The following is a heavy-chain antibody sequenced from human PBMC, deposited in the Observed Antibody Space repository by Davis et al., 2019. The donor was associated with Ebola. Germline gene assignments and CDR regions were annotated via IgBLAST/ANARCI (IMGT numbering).Heavy chain of an antibody. V-gene: IGHV3-21*01. D-gene: IGHD6-6*01. CDR3: ARDPGSSSRYYYYGMDV. J-gene: IGHJ6*02. CDR1: GFTVSSNH. Sequence: GGSLRLSCAASGFTVSSNHMSWVRQAPGKGLEWVSSISSSSSYIYYADSVKGRFTISRDNAKNSLYLQMNSLRAEDTAVYYCARDPGSSSRYYYYGMDVWGQGTTVSVSS. CDR2: ISSSSSYI.